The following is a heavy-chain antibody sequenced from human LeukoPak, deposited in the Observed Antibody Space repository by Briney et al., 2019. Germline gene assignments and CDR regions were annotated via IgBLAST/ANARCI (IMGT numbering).Heavy chain of an antibody. D-gene: IGHD2/OR15-2a*01. J-gene: IGHJ4*02. CDR3: AKGLFYDYALAFDH. V-gene: IGHV3-53*01. CDR2: IYTGGNT. Sequence: GGSLRLSCAASGFTVDSNYLSWVRQAPGKGLEWVSTIYTGGNTYYADSVKGRFTISRDNSKNTLHLQMNSLRAEDTAAYYCAKGLFYDYALAFDHWGQGTLVTVSS. CDR1: GFTVDSNY.